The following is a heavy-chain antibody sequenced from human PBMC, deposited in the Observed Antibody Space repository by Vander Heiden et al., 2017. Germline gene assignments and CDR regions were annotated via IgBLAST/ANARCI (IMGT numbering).Heavy chain of an antibody. Sequence: EVRLVESGGGLVQPGGSLRLSCAASGFTFSGSAMHWVRQASGKGLEWVGRIRSKANSYATAYAASVKGRSTISRDDSKNTAYLQMNSLKTEDTAVYYCLTASYSSGWYFFDYWGQGTLVTVSS. CDR1: GFTFSGSA. D-gene: IGHD6-19*01. CDR3: LTASYSSGWYFFDY. CDR2: IRSKANSYAT. V-gene: IGHV3-73*01. J-gene: IGHJ4*02.